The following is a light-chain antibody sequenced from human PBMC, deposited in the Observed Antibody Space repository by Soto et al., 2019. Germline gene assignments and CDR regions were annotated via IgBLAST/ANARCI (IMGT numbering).Light chain of an antibody. J-gene: IGKJ1*01. CDR3: QQFRIWPWT. Sequence: ETVLTQSPGTLSVTPGDRVTLSCRASQSISINLAWYQHKPGQAPRLLIHAGSTRATGIPARISGSGSGTEFTLTISSLQSEDFAVYYCQQFRIWPWTFGQGTKVDI. CDR2: AGS. V-gene: IGKV3D-15*01. CDR1: QSISIN.